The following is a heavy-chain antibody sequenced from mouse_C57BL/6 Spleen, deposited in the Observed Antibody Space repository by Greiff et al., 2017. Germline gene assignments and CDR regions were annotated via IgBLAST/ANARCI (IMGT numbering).Heavy chain of an antibody. CDR1: GYTFTSYW. J-gene: IGHJ2*01. CDR3: ARDYLYFDY. Sequence: VQLQQPGAELVMPGASVKLSCKASGYTFTSYWMHWVKQRPGQGLEWIGEIDPSDSYTNYNQKFKGKSTLTVDKSSSTAYMQLSSLTSEDSAVYYCARDYLYFDYWGQGTTLTVSS. CDR2: IDPSDSYT. D-gene: IGHD2-4*01. V-gene: IGHV1-69*01.